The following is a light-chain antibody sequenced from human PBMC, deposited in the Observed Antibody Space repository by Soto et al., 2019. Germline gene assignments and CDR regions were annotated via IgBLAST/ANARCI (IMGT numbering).Light chain of an antibody. Sequence: DIQMTQSPSSLSASVGDRVTITCRASQGISNYLAWYQQQPGKVPKLLIYVASTLQSWVPSRFSGSGSWTDFTLTISSLQPEDVATYYCQKYNSAPWTVGQGTKVEIK. CDR2: VAS. CDR1: QGISNY. J-gene: IGKJ1*01. CDR3: QKYNSAPWT. V-gene: IGKV1-27*01.